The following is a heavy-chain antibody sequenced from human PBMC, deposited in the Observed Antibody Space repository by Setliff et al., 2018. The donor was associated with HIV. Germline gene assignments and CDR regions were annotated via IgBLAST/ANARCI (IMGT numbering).Heavy chain of an antibody. J-gene: IGHJ4*02. V-gene: IGHV1-8*01. CDR1: GYTFTSYD. Sequence: GASVKVSCKASGYTFTSYDINWVRQATGQGLEWMGWMNPNSGNTGYAQKFQGRVTMTTDTSASTGYMELRSLRSDDTAVYYCARAYYHDSSGYQGFDYWGQGTLVTVSS. CDR2: MNPNSGNT. CDR3: ARAYYHDSSGYQGFDY. D-gene: IGHD3-22*01.